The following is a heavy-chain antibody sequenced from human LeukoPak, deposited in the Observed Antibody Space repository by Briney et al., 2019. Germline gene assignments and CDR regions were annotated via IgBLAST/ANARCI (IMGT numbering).Heavy chain of an antibody. CDR2: IWYDGRNK. CDR1: GFTFNNYG. Sequence: GGSLRLSCAASGFTFNNYGMFWVRQAPGKGLEWVAVIWYDGRNKDYADSVKGRFTISRDNSKTTLYLQMNSLRAEDTAVHYCARGPRLLPSYYGMDVWGQGTTVTVSS. J-gene: IGHJ6*02. CDR3: ARGPRLLPSYYGMDV. V-gene: IGHV3-33*01. D-gene: IGHD2-15*01.